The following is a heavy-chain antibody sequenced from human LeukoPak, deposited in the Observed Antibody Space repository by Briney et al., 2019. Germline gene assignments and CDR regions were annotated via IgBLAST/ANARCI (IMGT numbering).Heavy chain of an antibody. CDR3: AKDKGAVTGTFDY. V-gene: IGHV3-23*01. CDR1: GFTFSTYA. D-gene: IGHD1-14*01. Sequence: PGGSLRLSCAASGFTFSTYAMSWVRQAPGKGLEWVSGLTGGGGGISYADSVKGRFTISRDNSKNTLYPQMNSLRAEDTAVYYCAKDKGAVTGTFDYWGQGTLVTVSS. J-gene: IGHJ4*02. CDR2: LTGGGGGI.